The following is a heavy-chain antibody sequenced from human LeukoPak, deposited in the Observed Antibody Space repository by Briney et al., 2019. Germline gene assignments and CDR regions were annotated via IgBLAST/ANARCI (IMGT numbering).Heavy chain of an antibody. CDR3: ARDPDAIDY. V-gene: IGHV3-20*04. J-gene: IGHJ4*02. D-gene: IGHD2-8*01. CDR1: GFTFDEYG. Sequence: PGGSLRLSCAASGFTFDEYGMTWVRQAPGKGLEWVSGISRNGGSAGYADSVKGRFTITRDNAKNSLYLQMNSLRAEDTAVYYCARDPDAIDYWGQGTLVTVSS. CDR2: ISRNGGSA.